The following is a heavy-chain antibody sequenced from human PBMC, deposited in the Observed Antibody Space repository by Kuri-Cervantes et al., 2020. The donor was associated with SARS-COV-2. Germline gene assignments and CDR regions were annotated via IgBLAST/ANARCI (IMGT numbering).Heavy chain of an antibody. J-gene: IGHJ4*02. CDR1: GASISSSTYY. V-gene: IGHV4-39*07. D-gene: IGHD5-12*01. CDR2: IYESGDT. Sequence: GSLRLSCTVSGASISSSTYYWGWIRQSPGKGLEWLGSIYESGDTYYSSSLKSRLSLSVDTSKNQFSLKLSSVTAADTAVYYCARGTVATIFDYWGQGTLVTVSS. CDR3: ARGTVATIFDY.